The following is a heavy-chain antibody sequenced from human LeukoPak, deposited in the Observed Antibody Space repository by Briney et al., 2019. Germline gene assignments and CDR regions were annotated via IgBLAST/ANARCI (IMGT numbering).Heavy chain of an antibody. D-gene: IGHD2-15*01. CDR1: GFTFSTYW. V-gene: IGHV3-7*05. Sequence: PGGSLRLSCAASGFTFSTYWMSWVRQAPRKGLEWVANIHRDGSEKYYVDSLKGRFTISRDNAKNSLYLQMNSLRAEDTAVYFCARISGLDAFDIWGQGTVVTVTS. J-gene: IGHJ3*02. CDR2: IHRDGSEK. CDR3: ARISGLDAFDI.